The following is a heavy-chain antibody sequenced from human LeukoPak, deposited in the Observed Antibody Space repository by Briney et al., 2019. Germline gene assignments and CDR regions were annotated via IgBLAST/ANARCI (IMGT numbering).Heavy chain of an antibody. Sequence: ASVKVSCKASGGTFSSYAISWVRQAPGQGLEWMGGIIPIFGTANYAQKFQGRVTITTDESTSTAYMELSSLRSEDTAVYYCASPNDYGDYYPPDYWGQGTLVTVSS. V-gene: IGHV1-69*05. J-gene: IGHJ4*02. D-gene: IGHD4-17*01. CDR3: ASPNDYGDYYPPDY. CDR2: IIPIFGTA. CDR1: GGTFSSYA.